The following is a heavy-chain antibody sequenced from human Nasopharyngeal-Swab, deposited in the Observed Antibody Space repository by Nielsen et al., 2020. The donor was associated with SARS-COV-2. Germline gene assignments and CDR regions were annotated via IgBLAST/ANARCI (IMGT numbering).Heavy chain of an antibody. CDR1: GFTFSDYS. CDR2: ISSSSSYI. Sequence: GESLKISCAASGFTFSDYSMSWIRQAPGKGLEWVSSISSSSSYIYYADSVKGRFTISRDNAKNSLYLQMNSLRAEDTAVYYCAREAGDAFDIWGQGTMVTVSS. V-gene: IGHV3-11*06. J-gene: IGHJ3*02. CDR3: AREAGDAFDI.